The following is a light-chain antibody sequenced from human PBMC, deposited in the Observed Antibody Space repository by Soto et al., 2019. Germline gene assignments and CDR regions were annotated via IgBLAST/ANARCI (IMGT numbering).Light chain of an antibody. V-gene: IGLV2-14*01. Sequence: QSLLNQPASVSGSPGQSTTMSCTGTMSDVGGYNYVSWYQQHPGKAPKLMIYEVNNRPSGVSNRFSGSKSGNTASLTISGLRAEDEADYYCRSYTSSSTFVFGSGTKVTVL. CDR2: EVN. CDR1: MSDVGGYNY. CDR3: RSYTSSSTFV. J-gene: IGLJ1*01.